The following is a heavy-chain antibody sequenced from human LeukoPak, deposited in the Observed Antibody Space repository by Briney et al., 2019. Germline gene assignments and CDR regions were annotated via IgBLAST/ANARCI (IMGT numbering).Heavy chain of an antibody. CDR2: INPNSGDT. V-gene: IGHV1-2*02. CDR1: GYTFTGYY. D-gene: IGHD6-13*01. J-gene: IGHJ4*02. Sequence: VASVKVSCKASGYTFTGYYMHWVRQAPGQGLEWMGWINPNSGDTNYAQKFQGRVTMTRDTSISTAYMELGRLRSDDTAEYYCAREDSYGSSRGYYIDYWGQGTLVTVSS. CDR3: AREDSYGSSRGYYIDY.